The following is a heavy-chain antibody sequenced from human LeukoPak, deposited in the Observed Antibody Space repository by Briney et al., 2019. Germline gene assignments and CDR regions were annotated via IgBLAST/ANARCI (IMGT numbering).Heavy chain of an antibody. Sequence: SETLSLTCTVSGGSISSSSYYWGWIRQPPGKGLEWIGSIYYSGSTYYNPSLKSRVTISVDTSKNQFSLKLSSVTAADTAVYYCARGLGDSSGYYFDYWGQGTLVTVSS. CDR2: IYYSGST. CDR3: ARGLGDSSGYYFDY. V-gene: IGHV4-39*01. J-gene: IGHJ4*02. D-gene: IGHD3-22*01. CDR1: GGSISSSSYY.